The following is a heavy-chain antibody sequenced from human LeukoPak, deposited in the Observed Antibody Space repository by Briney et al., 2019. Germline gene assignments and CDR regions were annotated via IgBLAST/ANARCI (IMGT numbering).Heavy chain of an antibody. D-gene: IGHD1-1*01. CDR2: IKEDGSEK. CDR1: GFTFSSHW. Sequence: GGTLRLSCAASGFTFSSHWMSWVRQARGKGLEWVASIKEDGSEKYYVDSVKGRFTISRDNAKNSLFLQMSSLTADDTAVYYCARLRYADGFDIWGQGTMVSVSS. CDR3: ARLRYADGFDI. J-gene: IGHJ3*02. V-gene: IGHV3-7*01.